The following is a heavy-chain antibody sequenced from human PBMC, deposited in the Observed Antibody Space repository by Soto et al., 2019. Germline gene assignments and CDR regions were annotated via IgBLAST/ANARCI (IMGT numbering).Heavy chain of an antibody. CDR2: IIPIFGTP. CDR3: AREVATMQPGDGCRYGAFDY. Sequence: SVKVSCKASGGTFSSYAISWVRQAPGQGLEWMGGIIPIFGTPNYAQKFQGRVTITADESTSTAYMELSSLRSEDTAVYYCAREVATMQPGDGCRYGAFDYWGQGTLVTVSS. D-gene: IGHD5-12*01. CDR1: GGTFSSYA. J-gene: IGHJ4*02. V-gene: IGHV1-69*13.